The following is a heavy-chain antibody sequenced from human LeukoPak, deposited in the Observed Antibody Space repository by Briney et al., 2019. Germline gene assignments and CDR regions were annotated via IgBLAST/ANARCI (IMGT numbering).Heavy chain of an antibody. CDR3: ATGYCSSTSCSKYYFDY. D-gene: IGHD2-2*01. CDR1: GFTFSNAW. J-gene: IGHJ4*02. V-gene: IGHV3-15*01. Sequence: GGSLRLSCAASGFTFSNAWMNWVRQAPGKRLEWVGRIKSKTDGGTTDYAAPVKGRFTISRDDSENTLYLQMNSLKTEDTAVYYCATGYCSSTSCSKYYFDYWGQGTLVTVSS. CDR2: IKSKTDGGTT.